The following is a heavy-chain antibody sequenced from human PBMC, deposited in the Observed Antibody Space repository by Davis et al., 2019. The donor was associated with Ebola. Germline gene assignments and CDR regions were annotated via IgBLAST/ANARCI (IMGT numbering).Heavy chain of an antibody. D-gene: IGHD6-19*01. CDR1: GGSISSYY. V-gene: IGHV4-59*08. J-gene: IGHJ5*02. CDR2: IYYSGST. CDR3: ARHGYSSGWYGGNWFDP. Sequence: MPSETLSLTCTVSGGSISSYYWSWIRQPPGKGLEWIGYIYYSGSTNYNPSLKSRVTISVDTSKNQFSLKLSSVTAADTAVYYCARHGYSSGWYGGNWFDPWGQGTLVTVSS.